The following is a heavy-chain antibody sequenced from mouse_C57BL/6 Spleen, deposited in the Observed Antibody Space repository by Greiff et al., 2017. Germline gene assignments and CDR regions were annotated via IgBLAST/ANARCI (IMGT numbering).Heavy chain of an antibody. Sequence: VQLQQPGAELVKPGASVKLSCKASGYTFTSYWMHWVKQRPGRGLEWIGRIDPSSGGTKYNQKFKSKATLTVDKPSSTAYMQLSSLASEDSAVYYCAREELGPGFAYWGQGTLVTVSA. CDR1: GYTFTSYW. CDR3: AREELGPGFAY. CDR2: IDPSSGGT. V-gene: IGHV1-72*01. J-gene: IGHJ3*01. D-gene: IGHD4-1*01.